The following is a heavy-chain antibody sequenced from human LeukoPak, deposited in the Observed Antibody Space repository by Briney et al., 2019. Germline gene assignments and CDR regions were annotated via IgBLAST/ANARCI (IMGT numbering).Heavy chain of an antibody. D-gene: IGHD3-3*01. Sequence: GGSLRLSCAASGFTFSSYSMNWVRQAPGKGLEWVSSISSSSSYIYYADSVKGRFTISRDNAKNSLYLQMNSLRAEDTAVYYCANLETQPPTYYFDYWGQGTLVTVSS. V-gene: IGHV3-21*04. CDR1: GFTFSSYS. J-gene: IGHJ4*02. CDR2: ISSSSSYI. CDR3: ANLETQPPTYYFDY.